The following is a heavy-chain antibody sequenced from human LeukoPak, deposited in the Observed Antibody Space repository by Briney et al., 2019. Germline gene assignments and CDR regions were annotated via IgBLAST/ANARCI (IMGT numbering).Heavy chain of an antibody. Sequence: AASVKVSCKASGGTFSSYAISWVRQAPGQGLEWMGGIIPIFGTANYAQKFQGRVTITTYESTSTAYMELSSLRSEDTAVYYCARDGYCSGGSCYDDYWGQGTLVTVSS. CDR1: GGTFSSYA. V-gene: IGHV1-69*05. CDR3: ARDGYCSGGSCYDDY. CDR2: IIPIFGTA. D-gene: IGHD2-15*01. J-gene: IGHJ4*02.